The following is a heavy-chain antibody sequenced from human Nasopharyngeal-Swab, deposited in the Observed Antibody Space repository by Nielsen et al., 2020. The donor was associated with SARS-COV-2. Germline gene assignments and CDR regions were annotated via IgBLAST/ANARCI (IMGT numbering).Heavy chain of an antibody. J-gene: IGHJ4*02. V-gene: IGHV4-39*01. D-gene: IGHD3-16*01. CDR1: GGSISSSSYY. CDR2: IYYSGST. CDR3: ARHTPHLIGGGVDC. Sequence: SETLSLTCTVSGGSISSSSYYWGWIRQPPGKGLEWIGSIYYSGSTYYNPSLKSRVTISVDTSKNQFSLKLSSVTAADTAVYYCARHTPHLIGGGVDCWGQGTLVTVSS.